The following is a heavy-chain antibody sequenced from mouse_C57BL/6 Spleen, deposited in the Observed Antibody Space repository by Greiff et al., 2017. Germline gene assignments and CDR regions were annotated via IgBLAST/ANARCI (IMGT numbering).Heavy chain of an antibody. CDR3: ARWGGSSPYYAMDY. CDR1: GYTFTSYW. CDR2: IDPNSGGT. J-gene: IGHJ4*01. D-gene: IGHD1-1*01. V-gene: IGHV1-72*01. Sequence: KESCKASGYTFTSYWMHWVKQRPGRGLEWIGRIDPNSGGTKYNEKFKSKATLTVDKPSSTAYMQLSSLTSEDSAVYYCARWGGSSPYYAMDYWGQGTSVTVSS.